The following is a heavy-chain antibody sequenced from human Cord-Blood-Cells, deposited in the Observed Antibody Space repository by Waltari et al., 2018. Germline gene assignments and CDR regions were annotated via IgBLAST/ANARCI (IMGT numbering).Heavy chain of an antibody. V-gene: IGHV3-74*01. D-gene: IGHD3-3*01. Sequence: EVQLVESGGGLVQPGVSLRLSCAASGFTFSSYWMHWVRQAPGKGLVWVSRINSDGSSTSYADSVKGRFTISRDNAKNTLYLQMNSLRAEDTAVYYCARALYYDFWSGYDAFDIWGQGTMVTVSS. CDR1: GFTFSSYW. J-gene: IGHJ3*02. CDR2: INSDGSST. CDR3: ARALYYDFWSGYDAFDI.